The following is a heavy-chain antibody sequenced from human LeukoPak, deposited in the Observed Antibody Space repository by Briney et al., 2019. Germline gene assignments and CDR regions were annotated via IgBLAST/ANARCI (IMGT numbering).Heavy chain of an antibody. CDR3: ARQYIVVVPAAIRLEYFQH. V-gene: IGHV4-39*01. D-gene: IGHD2-2*02. CDR2: IYYSGST. CDR1: GGSISSSSYY. Sequence: PSETLSLTCTVSGGSISSSSYYWGWIRQPPGKGLEWIGSIYYSGSTYYNPSLKSRVTISVDTSKNQFSLKLSSVTAADTAVYYCARQYIVVVPAAIRLEYFQHWGQGTLVTVSS. J-gene: IGHJ1*01.